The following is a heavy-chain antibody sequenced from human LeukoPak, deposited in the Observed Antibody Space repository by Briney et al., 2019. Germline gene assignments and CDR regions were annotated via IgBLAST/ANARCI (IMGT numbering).Heavy chain of an antibody. D-gene: IGHD5-12*01. J-gene: IGHJ5*02. CDR3: ARVHSGYDLSWFDP. CDR1: GYTFTSYG. CDR2: ISAYNGNT. Sequence: ASVKVSCKASGYTFTSYGISWVRQAPGQGLEWMGWISAYNGNTNYAQKLQGRVTMTTDTSTSTPYMELRSLRSDDTAVNYCARVHSGYDLSWFDPWGQGTLVTVSS. V-gene: IGHV1-18*01.